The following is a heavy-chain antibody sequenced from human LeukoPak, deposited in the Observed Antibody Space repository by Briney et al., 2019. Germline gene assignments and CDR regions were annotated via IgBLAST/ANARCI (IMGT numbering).Heavy chain of an antibody. Sequence: PSETLSLTCAVYIGSFSGYHWSWIRQPPGRGLEWIGEIDHSGNTKYSPSLTSRVTISADTSKNRFSLELRTLSAADTAMYFCARQGSISAFDFWGRGTLVTVSS. D-gene: IGHD2-21*01. CDR1: IGSFSGYH. V-gene: IGHV4-34*01. J-gene: IGHJ4*02. CDR3: ARQGSISAFDF. CDR2: IDHSGNT.